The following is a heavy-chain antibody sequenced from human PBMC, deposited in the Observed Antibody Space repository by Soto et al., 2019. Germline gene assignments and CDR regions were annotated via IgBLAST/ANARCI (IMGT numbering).Heavy chain of an antibody. Sequence: PSETLSLTCTVSGGSISSYYWSWIRQPPGKGLEWIGYVYDSWSPTYNPSLKSRVTISVDTSKNQFSLKLSSVTAADTAVYYCASYDSSGNFDYWGQGTLVTVSS. CDR3: ASYDSSGNFDY. J-gene: IGHJ4*02. CDR1: GGSISSYY. V-gene: IGHV4-59*01. CDR2: VYDSWSP. D-gene: IGHD3-22*01.